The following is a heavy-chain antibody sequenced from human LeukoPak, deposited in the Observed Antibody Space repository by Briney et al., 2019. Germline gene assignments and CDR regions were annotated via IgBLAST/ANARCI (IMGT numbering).Heavy chain of an antibody. V-gene: IGHV3-74*01. Sequence: GSLRLSCAASGITFRNYLMHLGPQTPGEGLVCVSLIKGDGSSTTYADSVKGRFTISRDNAKNTVYLQMNSLRAEDTAVYYCARGNYHAMDVWGQGTTVTVSS. J-gene: IGHJ6*02. CDR2: IKGDGSST. CDR1: GITFRNYL. CDR3: ARGNYHAMDV.